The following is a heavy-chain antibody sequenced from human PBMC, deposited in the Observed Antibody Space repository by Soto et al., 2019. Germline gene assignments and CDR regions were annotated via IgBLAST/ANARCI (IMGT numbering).Heavy chain of an antibody. CDR3: AKSGLWFGELLSQFDY. Sequence: QVQLVESGGGVVQPGRSLRLSCAASGFTFSSFGMHWVRQAPGKGLVWVAVISYDGSNKYYADSVNGRVTISRDNSKNTLYQQMHSLRAEDTAVYYCAKSGLWFGELLSQFDYWGQGTLVTVSS. CDR1: GFTFSSFG. J-gene: IGHJ4*02. CDR2: ISYDGSNK. V-gene: IGHV3-30*18. D-gene: IGHD3-10*01.